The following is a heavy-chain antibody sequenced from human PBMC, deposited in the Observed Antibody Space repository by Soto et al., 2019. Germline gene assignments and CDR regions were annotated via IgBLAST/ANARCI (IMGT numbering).Heavy chain of an antibody. CDR2: ISWNSGSI. D-gene: IGHD5-12*01. J-gene: IGHJ3*02. Sequence: EVQLVESGGGLVQPGRSLRLSCAASGFTFDDYAMHWVRQAPGKGLEWVSGISWNSGSIGYADSVKGRFTISRDTAKNSLYLQMNSLRAEDTALYYWARSGYGLYDAFDIGGEGTMVTVSS. CDR1: GFTFDDYA. V-gene: IGHV3-9*01. CDR3: ARSGYGLYDAFDI.